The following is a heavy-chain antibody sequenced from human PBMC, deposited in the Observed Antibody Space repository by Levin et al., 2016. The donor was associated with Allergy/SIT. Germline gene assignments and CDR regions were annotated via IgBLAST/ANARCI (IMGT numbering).Heavy chain of an antibody. D-gene: IGHD6-19*01. CDR1: GGTFSSYT. Sequence: SVKVSCKASGGTFSSYTISWVRQAPGQGLEWMGRIIPILGIANYAQKFQGRVTITADKSTSTAYMELSSLRSEDTAVYYCADLGSHSSGWSTAYYFDYWGQGTLVTVSS. V-gene: IGHV1-69*02. CDR2: IIPILGIA. CDR3: ADLGSHSSGWSTAYYFDY. J-gene: IGHJ4*02.